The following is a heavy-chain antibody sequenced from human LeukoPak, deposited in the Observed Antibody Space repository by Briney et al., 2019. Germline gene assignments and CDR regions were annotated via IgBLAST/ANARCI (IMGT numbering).Heavy chain of an antibody. J-gene: IGHJ4*02. D-gene: IGHD2-2*03. CDR3: ARGAPNPIWI. CDR1: GFTFSSYS. V-gene: IGHV3-21*01. CDR2: ISSSSSYT. Sequence: GGSLRLSCAASGFTFSSYSMNWVRQAPGKGLEWVSSISSSSSYTYYADSVKGRFTISRDNAKNSLYLQMNSLRAEDTAVYYCARGAPNPIWIGGQGTLVTVSS.